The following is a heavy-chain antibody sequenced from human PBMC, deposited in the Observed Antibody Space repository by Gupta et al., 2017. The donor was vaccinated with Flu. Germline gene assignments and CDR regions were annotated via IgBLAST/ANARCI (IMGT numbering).Heavy chain of an antibody. CDR1: GFTFSSYA. D-gene: IGHD3-22*01. J-gene: IGHJ4*02. CDR2: ISGSGGST. V-gene: IGHV3-23*01. Sequence: EVQLLESGGGLVQPGGSLRLSCAASGFTFSSYAMSWVRQAPGKGLEWVSAISGSGGSTYYADSVKGRFTISRDNSKNTLYLQMNSLRAEDTAVYYCAKEAQGSYYYDSSGPYFDYWGQGTLVTVSS. CDR3: AKEAQGSYYYDSSGPYFDY.